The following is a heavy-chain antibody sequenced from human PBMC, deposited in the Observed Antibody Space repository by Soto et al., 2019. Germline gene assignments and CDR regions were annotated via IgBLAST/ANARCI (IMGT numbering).Heavy chain of an antibody. V-gene: IGHV3-23*01. D-gene: IGHD6-13*01. Sequence: EVQLLESGGNLVQPGGSLSLSCAASGFTFSSHAMSWVRQAPGKGLEWVSAISASGSATYYADSVKGRFTISRDNSKNTLYLQLNSLRAEDTALYYGFKVSWPVIWGRGTMGTVSS. CDR3: FKVSWPVI. CDR2: ISASGSAT. J-gene: IGHJ3*02. CDR1: GFTFSSHA.